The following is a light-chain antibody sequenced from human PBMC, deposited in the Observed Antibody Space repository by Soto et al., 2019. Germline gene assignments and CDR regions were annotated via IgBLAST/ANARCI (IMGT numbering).Light chain of an antibody. V-gene: IGLV7-43*01. CDR1: SGAVTSDFY. J-gene: IGLJ3*02. CDR2: STT. CDR3: LLYVGAVRV. Sequence: QTVVTQEPSVTVSPGGTVTLTCAYSSGAVTSDFYPNWLQQKPGQAPRALIYSTTKKHSWTPARFSGSLLGVKAALTLSGVQPEDEADYYCLLYVGAVRVFGGGTQLTVL.